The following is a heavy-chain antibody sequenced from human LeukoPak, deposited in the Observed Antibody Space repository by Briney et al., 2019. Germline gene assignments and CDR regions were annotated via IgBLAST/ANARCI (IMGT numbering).Heavy chain of an antibody. J-gene: IGHJ4*02. Sequence: SETLSLTCTVSGGSISSSSYYWGWIRQPPGKGLEWIGSIYYSGSTYYNPSLKSRVTISVDTSKNQFSLKLSSVTAADTAVYYCARDRDDSSGYYPIDYWGQGTLVTVSS. CDR3: ARDRDDSSGYYPIDY. CDR1: GGSISSSSYY. V-gene: IGHV4-39*07. CDR2: IYYSGST. D-gene: IGHD3-22*01.